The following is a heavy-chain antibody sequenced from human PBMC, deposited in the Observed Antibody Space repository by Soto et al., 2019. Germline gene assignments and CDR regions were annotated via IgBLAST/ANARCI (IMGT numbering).Heavy chain of an antibody. CDR3: ARDLLA. J-gene: IGHJ3*01. Sequence: QVQLVQSGAELKKPGASMNVSCKAPGYTFTTYGISWVRQAPGQGLEWMGWINAYNGDTRFAHKFHGRVTLTTAASRSTVYMELKNLRSDDTAVYYCARDLLAWGQGTMVTVSS. CDR2: INAYNGDT. V-gene: IGHV1-18*04. CDR1: GYTFTTYG.